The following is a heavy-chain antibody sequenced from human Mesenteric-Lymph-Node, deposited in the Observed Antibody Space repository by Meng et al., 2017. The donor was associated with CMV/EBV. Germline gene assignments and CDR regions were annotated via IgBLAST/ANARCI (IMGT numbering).Heavy chain of an antibody. CDR1: GFTFSSYG. D-gene: IGHD5-18*01. CDR2: IWYGGSNK. J-gene: IGHJ6*02. Sequence: GGSLRLSCAASGFTFSSYGMYWVRQAPGKGLEWVAVIWYGGSNKYYADSVKGRFTISRDNSKNTLYLQMNSLRAEDTAVYYCATLPFDSYGYGGMDVWGQGTTVTVSS. CDR3: ATLPFDSYGYGGMDV. V-gene: IGHV3-33*01.